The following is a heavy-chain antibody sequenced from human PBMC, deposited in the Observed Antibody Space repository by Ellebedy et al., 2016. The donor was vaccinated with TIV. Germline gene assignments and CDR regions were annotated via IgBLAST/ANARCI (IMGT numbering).Heavy chain of an antibody. J-gene: IGHJ6*02. D-gene: IGHD2-2*01. CDR2: ISYDGSHT. V-gene: IGHV3-30*07. CDR1: GFTFSGYV. Sequence: GESLKISCAASGFTFSGYVMHWVRQSPGEGLEWVAFISYDGSHTYYGDSVKGRFTISRDNSKSSLYLQMNSLRDEDTAVYYCARDQSYQDYRYYYGMDVWGPGTTVTVSS. CDR3: ARDQSYQDYRYYYGMDV.